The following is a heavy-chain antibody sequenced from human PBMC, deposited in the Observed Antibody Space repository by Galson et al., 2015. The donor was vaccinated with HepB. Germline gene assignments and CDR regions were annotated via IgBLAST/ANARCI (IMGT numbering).Heavy chain of an antibody. CDR2: TYYRSKWYN. J-gene: IGHJ4*02. V-gene: IGHV6-1*01. D-gene: IGHD1-1*01. CDR1: GDSVSSSTAS. CDR3: ARAWTSRPSTRQTDHFDY. Sequence: CAIPGDSVSSSTASWNWIRQSPSRGLEGLGRTYYRSKWYNEYATSVGGRININPDTTENHFSLHLNSVTPEDTAIYYCARAWTSRPSTRQTDHFDYWGQGTLVTVSS.